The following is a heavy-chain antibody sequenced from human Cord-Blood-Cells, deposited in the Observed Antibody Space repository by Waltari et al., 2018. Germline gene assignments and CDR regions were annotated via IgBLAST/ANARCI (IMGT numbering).Heavy chain of an antibody. D-gene: IGHD6-13*01. V-gene: IGHV5-51*01. CDR3: ARRSIAAAGTLDP. CDR2: SYPGGSDT. J-gene: IGHJ5*02. Sequence: EVQLVQSGAEVKKPGESLKISCKGSGYSFTSYWIGWVRQMPGKGLEWMGISYPGGSDTRYSPSFQGEVTISADKSISTAYLQWSSRKASDTAMYYCARRSIAAAGTLDPWGQGTLVTVSS. CDR1: GYSFTSYW.